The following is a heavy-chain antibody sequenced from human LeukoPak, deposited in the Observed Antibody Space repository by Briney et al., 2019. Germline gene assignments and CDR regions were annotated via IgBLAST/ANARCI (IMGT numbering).Heavy chain of an antibody. J-gene: IGHJ3*02. CDR3: AIYSGYGTSAFDI. CDR2: IISSGGST. CDR1: GFTFGTYG. Sequence: GGSLRLSCAASGFTFGTYGMSWVRQAPGKGLEWVSSIISSGGSTYYADSVKGRFTISRDNSKNTLYLQMHSLRAEDTAVYYCAIYSGYGTSAFDIWGQGTMVTVSS. D-gene: IGHD5-12*01. V-gene: IGHV3-23*01.